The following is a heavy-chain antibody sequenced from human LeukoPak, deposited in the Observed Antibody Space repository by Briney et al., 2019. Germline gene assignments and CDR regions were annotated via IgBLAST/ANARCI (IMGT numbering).Heavy chain of an antibody. CDR2: ISSSSYI. CDR3: ARAGYYDSSGTKGFDY. Sequence: GGSLRLSCAASGFTFSSYSMNWVRQAPGKGLEWVSSISSSSYIYYADSVKGRFTISRDNAKNSLYLQMNSLRAEDTAVYYCARAGYYDSSGTKGFDYWGQGTLVTVSS. D-gene: IGHD3-22*01. V-gene: IGHV3-21*01. J-gene: IGHJ4*02. CDR1: GFTFSSYS.